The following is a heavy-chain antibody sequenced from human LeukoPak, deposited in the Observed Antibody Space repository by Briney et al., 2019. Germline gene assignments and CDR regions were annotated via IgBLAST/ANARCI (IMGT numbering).Heavy chain of an antibody. D-gene: IGHD5-18*01. J-gene: IGHJ4*02. CDR2: ISYSGST. Sequence: SETLSLTCTVSSVTISSYYLSWIRQPPGKGLDWMGYISYSGSTTYNAYLENRLSISQDQSKRQCSLNLDSVTGAEKALYFCSRDYGSDGYHIDHWGKRTLVTV. V-gene: IGHV4-59*12. CDR3: SRDYGSDGYHIDH. CDR1: SVTISSYY.